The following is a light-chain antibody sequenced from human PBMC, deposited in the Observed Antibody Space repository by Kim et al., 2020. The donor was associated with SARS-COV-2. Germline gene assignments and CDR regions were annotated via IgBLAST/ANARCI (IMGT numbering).Light chain of an antibody. V-gene: IGLV10-54*01. J-gene: IGLJ3*02. CDR2: RNN. CDR3: LAWDSSLGAWV. CDR1: SNNVGNQG. Sequence: RQTATLTCSGNSNNVGNQGAAWLQQHQGHPPKLLFYRNNNRPSGISERLSVSRSGNTASLTITGLQPEDEADYYCLAWDSSLGAWVFGGGTQLTVL.